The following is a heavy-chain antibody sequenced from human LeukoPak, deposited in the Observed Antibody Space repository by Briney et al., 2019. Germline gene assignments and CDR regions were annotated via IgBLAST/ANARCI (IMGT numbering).Heavy chain of an antibody. CDR2: IWYDGSNK. V-gene: IGHV3-30*02. D-gene: IGHD1-26*01. Sequence: GGSLRLSCAASGFTFSSYGMHWVRQAPGKGLEWVAVIWYDGSNKYYADSLKGRFTISRDNSKNMLYLQVNSVTADDTAVYYCAKDPGGSVRGYYMDVWGKGTTVIVSS. J-gene: IGHJ6*03. CDR1: GFTFSSYG. CDR3: AKDPGGSVRGYYMDV.